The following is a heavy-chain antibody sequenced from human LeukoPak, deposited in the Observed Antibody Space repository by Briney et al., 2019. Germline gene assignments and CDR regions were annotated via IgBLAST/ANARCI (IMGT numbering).Heavy chain of an antibody. V-gene: IGHV4-4*02. CDR3: ARVGDYALKD. D-gene: IGHD3-16*01. Sequence: SGTLSLTCAVSGGSISSSNWWSWVRQPPGKGLEWIGEIYHSGSTNYNPSLKSRVTISVDTSKNQFSLKLRSVTAADTAVYYCARVGDYALKDWGQGTLVTVSS. J-gene: IGHJ4*02. CDR2: IYHSGST. CDR1: GGSISSSNW.